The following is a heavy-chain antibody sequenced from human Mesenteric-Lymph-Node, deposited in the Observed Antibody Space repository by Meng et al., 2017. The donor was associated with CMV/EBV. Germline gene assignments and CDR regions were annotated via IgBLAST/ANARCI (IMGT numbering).Heavy chain of an antibody. CDR1: FTVSSNY. CDR3: ARRITIFGVVRITSYYFDY. V-gene: IGHV3-53*01. Sequence: FTVSSNYMSWVRRAPGKGLEWVSVIYNSGSTYYADPVKGRFTISRDTSKNTLYLQMNSLRAEGTAVYYCARRITIFGVVRITSYYFDYWGQGTLVTVSS. CDR2: IYNSGST. D-gene: IGHD3-3*01. J-gene: IGHJ4*02.